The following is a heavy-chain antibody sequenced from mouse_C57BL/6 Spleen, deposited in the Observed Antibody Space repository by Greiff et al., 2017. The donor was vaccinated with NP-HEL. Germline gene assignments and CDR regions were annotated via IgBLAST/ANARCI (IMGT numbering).Heavy chain of an antibody. CDR2: IHPNSGST. D-gene: IGHD5-1*01. V-gene: IGHV1-64*01. J-gene: IGHJ4*01. CDR3: ASTSMDY. Sequence: QVHVKQPGAELVKPGASVKLSCKASGYTFTSYWMHWVKQRPGQGLEWIGMIHPNSGSTNYNEKFKSKATLTVDKSSSTAYMQLSSLTSEDSAVYYCASTSMDYWGQGTSVTVSS. CDR1: GYTFTSYW.